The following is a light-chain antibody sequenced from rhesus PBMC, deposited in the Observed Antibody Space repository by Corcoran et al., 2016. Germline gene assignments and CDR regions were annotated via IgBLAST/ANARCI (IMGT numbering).Light chain of an antibody. J-gene: IGKJ2*01. Sequence: QVILTQSPATLSLSPGERATLSCRASQSVSSYLAWYKQQPGQAPRLLIYGASSRATGIPDRFSGSGSGTDFTLTISSLEPEDVGVYHCYQHSSGYSFGQGTKVEIK. V-gene: IGKV3-10*01. CDR3: YQHSSGYS. CDR2: GAS. CDR1: QSVSSY.